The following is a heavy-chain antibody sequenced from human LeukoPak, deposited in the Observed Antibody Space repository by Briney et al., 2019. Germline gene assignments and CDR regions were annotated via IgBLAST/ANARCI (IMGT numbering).Heavy chain of an antibody. J-gene: IGHJ6*02. Sequence: VASVTVSCKASGYTFTGYYMHWVRQAPGQGLEWMGRINPNSGGTNYAQKFQGRVTMTRDTSISTAYMELSRLRSDDTAVYYCARRGLHRQEYGMDVWGQGTTVTVSS. CDR3: ARRGLHRQEYGMDV. V-gene: IGHV1-2*06. CDR2: INPNSGGT. D-gene: IGHD3/OR15-3a*01. CDR1: GYTFTGYY.